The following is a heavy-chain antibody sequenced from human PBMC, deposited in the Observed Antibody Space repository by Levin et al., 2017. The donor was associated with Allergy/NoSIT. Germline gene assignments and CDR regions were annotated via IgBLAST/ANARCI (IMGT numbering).Heavy chain of an antibody. D-gene: IGHD2-2*01. CDR3: ARALLYSSTSGNYYYGMDV. Sequence: SQTLSLPCAISGDSVSSNSAAWNWIRQSPSRGLEWLGRTYYRSKWYNDYAVSVKSRITINPDTSKNQFSLQLNSVTPEDTAVYYCARALLYSSTSGNYYYGMDVWGQGTTVTVSS. J-gene: IGHJ6*02. V-gene: IGHV6-1*01. CDR1: GDSVSSNSAA. CDR2: TYYRSKWYN.